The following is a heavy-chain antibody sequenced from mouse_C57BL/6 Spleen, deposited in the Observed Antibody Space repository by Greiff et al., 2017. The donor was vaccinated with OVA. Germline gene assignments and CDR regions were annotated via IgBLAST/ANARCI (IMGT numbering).Heavy chain of an antibody. CDR3: AREDGYDGYFDV. V-gene: IGHV1-18*01. J-gene: IGHJ1*03. D-gene: IGHD2-2*01. Sequence: VQLQQSGPELVKPGASVKIPCKASGYTFTDYNMDWVKQSPGKSLEWIGDINPNNGGTIYNQKFKGKATLTVDKSSSTAYMELRSLTSEDTAVYYCAREDGYDGYFDVWGTGTTVTVSS. CDR2: INPNNGGT. CDR1: GYTFTDYN.